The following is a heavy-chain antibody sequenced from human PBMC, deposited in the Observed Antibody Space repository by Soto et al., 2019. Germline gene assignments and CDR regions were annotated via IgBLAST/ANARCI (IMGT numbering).Heavy chain of an antibody. CDR2: IIPIFGTA. Sequence: AASVKVSCKASGGTFSSYAISWVRQAPGQGLEWMGGIIPIFGTANYAQKFQGRVTITADESTSTAYMELSSLRSEDTAVYYCARRHVNYYDSSGYFDYWGQGTLVTVSS. V-gene: IGHV1-69*13. CDR3: ARRHVNYYDSSGYFDY. J-gene: IGHJ4*02. CDR1: GGTFSSYA. D-gene: IGHD3-22*01.